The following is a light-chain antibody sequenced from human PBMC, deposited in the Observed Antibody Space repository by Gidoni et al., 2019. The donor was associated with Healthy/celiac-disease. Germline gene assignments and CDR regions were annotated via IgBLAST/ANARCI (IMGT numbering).Light chain of an antibody. CDR3: QQYGSSPPSIT. V-gene: IGKV3-20*01. CDR2: GAS. CDR1: QSVSSSY. Sequence: EMVLTQPPRTLPLSPGERATLSCRASQSVSSSYLAWYQQKPGQAPRLLIYGASSRATGIPDRFSGSGSGTDFTLTISRLEPEDFAVYYCQQYGSSPPSITFGQGTRLEIK. J-gene: IGKJ5*01.